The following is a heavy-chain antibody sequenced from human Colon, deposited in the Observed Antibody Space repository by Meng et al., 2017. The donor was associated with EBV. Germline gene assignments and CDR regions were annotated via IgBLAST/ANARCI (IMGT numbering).Heavy chain of an antibody. CDR3: ARGGYYSFDY. Sequence: QGQLDASGPGLVKPSETLSLTCAVSGGSISSVYWWTWVRQSPGKGLEWIGEIYHSGSTNYNPSLKSRVTISVDKSKNQFSLKLTSVTAADTAVYYCARGGYYSFDYWGQRTLVTVSS. J-gene: IGHJ4*02. D-gene: IGHD5-18*01. V-gene: IGHV4-4*02. CDR2: IYHSGST. CDR1: GGSISSVYW.